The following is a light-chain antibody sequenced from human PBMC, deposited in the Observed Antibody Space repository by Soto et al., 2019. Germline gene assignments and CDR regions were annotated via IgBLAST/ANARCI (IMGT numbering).Light chain of an antibody. CDR1: QPISSH. CDR3: QKSYTIPWT. CDR2: AGS. Sequence: DLQLTQSPSSLSASVGDRVTITCRASQPISSHLNWFQQKPGKAPRLLIYAGSRLLGGVPLRFSASESGTDSTLTISSLQPEEFATYFCQKSYTIPWTFGLGTRVEIK. V-gene: IGKV1-39*01. J-gene: IGKJ1*01.